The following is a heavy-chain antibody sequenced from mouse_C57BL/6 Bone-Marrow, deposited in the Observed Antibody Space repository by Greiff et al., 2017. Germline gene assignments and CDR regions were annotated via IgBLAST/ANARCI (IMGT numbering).Heavy chain of an antibody. CDR1: GYTFNDYY. V-gene: IGHV14-2*01. Sequence: VQLQQSGAELVKPGASVKLSCKASGYTFNDYYMHWVKQRPGQGLEWIGRIDPEDGDTKYTPKFKGKATLTADTSSNTAYLQLRSLTSEDSAVYYGAFYYGEYEGAWFAYWGQGTLVTVSA. D-gene: IGHD2-13*01. J-gene: IGHJ3*01. CDR2: IDPEDGDT. CDR3: AFYYGEYEGAWFAY.